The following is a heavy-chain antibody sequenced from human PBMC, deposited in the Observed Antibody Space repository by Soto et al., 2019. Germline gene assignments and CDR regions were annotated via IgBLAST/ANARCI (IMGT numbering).Heavy chain of an antibody. J-gene: IGHJ6*02. CDR3: ARGWELPWDYYYGMDV. Sequence: GASVKVSCKASGYTFTGYYMHWVRQAPGQGLEWMGWINPNSGGTNYAQKFQGWVTMTRDTSISTAYMELSRLRSDDTAVYYCARGWELPWDYYYGMDVWGQGTTVTVSS. D-gene: IGHD1-26*01. CDR1: GYTFTGYY. CDR2: INPNSGGT. V-gene: IGHV1-2*04.